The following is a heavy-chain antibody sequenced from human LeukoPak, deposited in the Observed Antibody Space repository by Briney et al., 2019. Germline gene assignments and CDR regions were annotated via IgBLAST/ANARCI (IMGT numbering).Heavy chain of an antibody. V-gene: IGHV3-66*01. Sequence: GGSLRLSCAASGFTFSSYAMTWVRQAPGKGLEWVSVIYSGGSTYYADSVKGRFTISRDSSKNTLYLQMNSLRAEDTAVYYCARDVGWGRGVFDYWGQGTLVTVSS. CDR3: ARDVGWGRGVFDY. CDR2: IYSGGST. J-gene: IGHJ4*02. D-gene: IGHD3-16*01. CDR1: GFTFSSYA.